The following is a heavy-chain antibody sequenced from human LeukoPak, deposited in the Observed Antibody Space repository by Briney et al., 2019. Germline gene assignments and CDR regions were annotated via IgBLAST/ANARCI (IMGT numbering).Heavy chain of an antibody. CDR1: GFTLYNYA. Sequence: GGSLRLSCAGSGFTLYNYALTWVRQAPGKGLQWVAAVSGDGQRTFYADSVKGRFTIFRDNSMNTLSLQMNSLRADDTALYYCAKEQDNLLLLSHFDAWGQGVLVTVSA. CDR3: AKEQDNLLLLSHFDA. D-gene: IGHD1-14*01. V-gene: IGHV3-23*01. J-gene: IGHJ4*02. CDR2: VSGDGQRT.